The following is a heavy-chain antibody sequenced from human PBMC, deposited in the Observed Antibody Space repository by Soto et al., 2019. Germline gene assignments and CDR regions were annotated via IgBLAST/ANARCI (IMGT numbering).Heavy chain of an antibody. CDR3: ARHYVSCGGSCYAYGMDV. J-gene: IGHJ6*02. D-gene: IGHD2-15*01. CDR2: INPSGGST. Sequence: GASVKVSCKASGYTFTSYYMHWVRQAPGQGLEWMGIINPSGGSTSYAQKFQGRVTMTRDTSTSTVYMELSSLRSEDTAVYYCARHYVSCGGSCYAYGMDVWGQGTTVTVSS. CDR1: GYTFTSYY. V-gene: IGHV1-46*01.